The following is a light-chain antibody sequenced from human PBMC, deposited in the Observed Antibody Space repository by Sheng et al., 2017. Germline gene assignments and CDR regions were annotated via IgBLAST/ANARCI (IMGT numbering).Light chain of an antibody. V-gene: IGLV3-19*01. CDR2: GKN. CDR3: NSRDSSGNHLVV. CDR1: TLRSYS. J-gene: IGLJ2*01. Sequence: SSELTQDPAVSVALGQTVRISCQGDTLRSYSATWYQQKPRQAPLLVMYGKNIRPSGVPDRFSGSTSGDTAYLTITGAQAEDEADYYCNSRDSSGNHLVVFGGGTKLTVL.